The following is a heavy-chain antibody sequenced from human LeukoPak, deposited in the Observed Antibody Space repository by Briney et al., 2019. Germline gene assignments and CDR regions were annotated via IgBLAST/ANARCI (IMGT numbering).Heavy chain of an antibody. CDR2: IIPILGIA. J-gene: IGHJ6*02. D-gene: IGHD2-8*01. Sequence: SVKVSCKASGGTFSSYAISWVRQAPGQGLEWMGRIIPILGIANYAQKFQGRVTITADKSTSTAYMEMSSLRYEDTAVYYWARASIGYCTNGVCPYYYYYGMDVWGQGTTVTVSS. CDR3: ARASIGYCTNGVCPYYYYYGMDV. V-gene: IGHV1-69*04. CDR1: GGTFSSYA.